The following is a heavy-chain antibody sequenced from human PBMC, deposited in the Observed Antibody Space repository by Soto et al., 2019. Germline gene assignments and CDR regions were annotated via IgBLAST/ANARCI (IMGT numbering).Heavy chain of an antibody. CDR1: GGTFSSYA. CDR2: IIPIFGTA. Sequence: QVQLVQSGAEVKKPGSSVKVSCKASGGTFSSYAISWVRQAPGQGLEWMGGIIPIFGTANYAQKFQGRVTITADESTSTAYMELSSLRSEDTAVCYCARVRCGYCSGGSCYGYFQHWGQGTLVTVSS. J-gene: IGHJ1*01. CDR3: ARVRCGYCSGGSCYGYFQH. V-gene: IGHV1-69*12. D-gene: IGHD2-15*01.